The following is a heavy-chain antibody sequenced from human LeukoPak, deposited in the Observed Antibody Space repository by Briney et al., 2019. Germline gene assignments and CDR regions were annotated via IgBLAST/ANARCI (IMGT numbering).Heavy chain of an antibody. CDR3: ARDSWGDDAFDI. Sequence: ASVKVSCKASGYTFTSYDINWVRQATGQGLEWMGWMNPNSGNTGYAQKFQGRVTITRNTSISTAYMELSSLRSEDTAVYYCARDSWGDDAFDIWGQGTMVTVSS. V-gene: IGHV1-8*01. D-gene: IGHD3-16*01. J-gene: IGHJ3*02. CDR1: GYTFTSYD. CDR2: MNPNSGNT.